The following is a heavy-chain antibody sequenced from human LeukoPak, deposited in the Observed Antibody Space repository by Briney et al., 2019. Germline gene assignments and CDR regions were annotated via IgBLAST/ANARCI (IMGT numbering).Heavy chain of an antibody. Sequence: PSETLPLTCTVSGGSISSYYWTWIGQPPGKGLESMGCIYDSGGTNYNPSLTSRVTISLDTSKNHISLNLSSVTAADTAVYYCARIKNRRCFGPWGQGTLVSVSS. CDR3: ARIKNRRCFGP. D-gene: IGHD1-14*01. V-gene: IGHV4-59*01. J-gene: IGHJ5*02. CDR1: GGSISSYY. CDR2: IYDSGGT.